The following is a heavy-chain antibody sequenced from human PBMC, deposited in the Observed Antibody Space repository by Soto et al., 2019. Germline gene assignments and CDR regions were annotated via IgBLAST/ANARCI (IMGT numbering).Heavy chain of an antibody. CDR3: AHRGGASVGLYYFDY. V-gene: IGHV2-5*01. D-gene: IGHD3-16*01. Sequence: QITLKESGPTLVKPTQTLTLTCTFSGFSLSTTGVGVGWIRPPPGKALEWLALIYRHDDKRYSPSLKSRRTISKDTSKNQVVLTMTNVDPVYTATYYCAHRGGASVGLYYFDYWGPRTLVTVSS. CDR2: IYRHDDK. J-gene: IGHJ4*02. CDR1: GFSLSTTGVG.